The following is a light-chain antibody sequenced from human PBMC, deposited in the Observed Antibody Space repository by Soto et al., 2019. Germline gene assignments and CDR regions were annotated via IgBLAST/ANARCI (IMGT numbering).Light chain of an antibody. J-gene: IGKJ1*01. CDR2: AAS. CDR3: QKYNCAPRT. V-gene: IGKV1-27*01. CDR1: QGISNY. Sequence: DIQMTQSPSSLSASVGDRVTITCRASQGISNYLAWYQQKPGKVPKLLIYAASTLQSGVPSRFSGSGSGTDFTLTISSLQPEGVVAYYDQKYNCAPRTFGQGTKVEIK.